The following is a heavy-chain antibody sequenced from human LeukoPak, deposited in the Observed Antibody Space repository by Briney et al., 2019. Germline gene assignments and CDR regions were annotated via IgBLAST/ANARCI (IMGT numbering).Heavy chain of an antibody. J-gene: IGHJ4*02. CDR1: GFTFSSFT. CDR3: ANRASPYYFDY. V-gene: IGHV3-21*04. CDR2: ISSSSSYI. Sequence: GGSLRLSCAASGFTFSSFTMNWVRQAPGKGLEWVSSISSSSSYIYSADSVKGRSTISRDNARNSLYLQMNSLRAEDTAVYYCANRASPYYFDYWGQGTLVTVSS.